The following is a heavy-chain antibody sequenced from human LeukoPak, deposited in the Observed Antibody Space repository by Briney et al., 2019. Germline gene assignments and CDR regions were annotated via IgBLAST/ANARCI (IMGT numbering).Heavy chain of an antibody. Sequence: ASVKVSCKTSGYTFTHHGVTWVRQAPGQGLEWMGWISGYNGDTIYAQEFQGRFTMTTDASTSTAYMELRSLRSDDTAVYYCVRDPSNTSGRYQYFDLWGRGTLVTVSS. CDR1: GYTFTHHG. CDR2: ISGYNGDT. J-gene: IGHJ2*01. D-gene: IGHD6-19*01. CDR3: VRDPSNTSGRYQYFDL. V-gene: IGHV1-18*01.